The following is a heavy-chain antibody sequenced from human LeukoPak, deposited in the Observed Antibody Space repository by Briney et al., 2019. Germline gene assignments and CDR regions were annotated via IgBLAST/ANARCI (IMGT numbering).Heavy chain of an antibody. V-gene: IGHV1-46*01. J-gene: IGHJ4*02. D-gene: IGHD5-18*01. CDR3: ARERGGRGYSYGPFDY. CDR1: GYTFTIYY. Sequence: ASVKVSCKASGYTFTIYYMHWVRQAPGQGLEWMGIINPSGGSTSYAQKFQGRVTITRDMSTRTVYAELSSLRSEDTAVYYCARERGGRGYSYGPFDYWGQGTLVTVSS. CDR2: INPSGGST.